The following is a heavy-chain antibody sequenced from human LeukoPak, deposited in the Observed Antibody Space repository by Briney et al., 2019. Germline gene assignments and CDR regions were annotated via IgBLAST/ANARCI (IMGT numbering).Heavy chain of an antibody. V-gene: IGHV3-21*01. CDR1: GFTFSSYS. CDR3: AIQKYGGNSGYFDY. D-gene: IGHD4-23*01. CDR2: ISSSSSSYI. Sequence: KPGGSLRLSCAASGFTFSSYSMNWVRQAPGKGLEWVSSISSSSSSYIYYTDSVKGRFTISRDNAKNSLYLQMNSLRAEDTAVYYCAIQKYGGNSGYFDYWGQGTLVTVSS. J-gene: IGHJ4*02.